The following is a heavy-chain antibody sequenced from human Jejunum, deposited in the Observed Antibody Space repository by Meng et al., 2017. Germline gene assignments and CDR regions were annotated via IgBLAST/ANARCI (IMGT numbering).Heavy chain of an antibody. Sequence: GESLKISCTASGFTFSHYGMHWVRQAPGKGLEWVAAIQYDGSIKYYADSVKGRFTISRDDSKNTLYLQMNSLTGEDTATYYCARDNGPVKVNLDSWGRGTLVTVSS. CDR3: ARDNGPVKVNLDS. J-gene: IGHJ4*02. V-gene: IGHV3-33*01. D-gene: IGHD2-8*01. CDR1: GFTFSHYG. CDR2: IQYDGSIK.